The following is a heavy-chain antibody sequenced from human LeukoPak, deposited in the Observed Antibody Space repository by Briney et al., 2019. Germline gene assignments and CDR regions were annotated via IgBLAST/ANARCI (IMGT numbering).Heavy chain of an antibody. Sequence: SETLSITCAVYGGSFSGYYWSWIRQPPGKGLEWIGEINHSGSTNYNPSLKSRVTISVDTSKNQFSLKLSSVTAADTAVYYCARVTRTFYDILTGRSREGRFDYWGQGTLVTVSS. CDR1: GGSFSGYY. V-gene: IGHV4-34*01. J-gene: IGHJ4*02. CDR3: ARVTRTFYDILTGRSREGRFDY. CDR2: INHSGST. D-gene: IGHD3-9*01.